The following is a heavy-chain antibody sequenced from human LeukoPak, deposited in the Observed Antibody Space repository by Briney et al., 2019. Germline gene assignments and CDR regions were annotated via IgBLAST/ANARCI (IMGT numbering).Heavy chain of an antibody. CDR1: GGSISSYY. D-gene: IGHD1-26*01. J-gene: IGHJ3*02. CDR2: IYYSGST. Sequence: SETLSLTCTVSGGSISSYYWSWIRQPPGKGLEWIGYIYYSGSTNYNPSLKSRVTISVDTSKNQFSLKLSSVTAADTAVYCCARDGATRGDAFDIWGQGTMVTVSS. V-gene: IGHV4-59*01. CDR3: ARDGATRGDAFDI.